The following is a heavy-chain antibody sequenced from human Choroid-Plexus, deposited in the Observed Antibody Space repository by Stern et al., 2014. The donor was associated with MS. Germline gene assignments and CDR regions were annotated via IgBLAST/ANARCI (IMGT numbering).Heavy chain of an antibody. Sequence: VQLVESGPGLVKPSETLSLTCTVSGGSIGSYYWSWIRQPPGKGLEWIGYVYYSGSTNYNPSLKSRVTISLDTPKKQFSLKLTSVTAADTAVYYCARDVGYASGLDYWGQGTQVIVSS. CDR3: ARDVGYASGLDY. J-gene: IGHJ4*02. V-gene: IGHV4-59*01. D-gene: IGHD3-16*01. CDR1: GGSIGSYY. CDR2: VYYSGST.